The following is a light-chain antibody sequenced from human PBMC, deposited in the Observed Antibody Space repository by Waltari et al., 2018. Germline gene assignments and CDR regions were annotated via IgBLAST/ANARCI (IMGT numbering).Light chain of an antibody. V-gene: IGKV1-5*03. Sequence: DIQMTQSPSTLSASVGDRVTITCRASQSISSWLAWYKQKPGKAPKLLIYKASSLESGVPSRFSGSGSETEFTLTISSLQPDDFATNYCQQYNSYSPWTFGQGTKVEIK. J-gene: IGKJ1*01. CDR3: QQYNSYSPWT. CDR2: KAS. CDR1: QSISSW.